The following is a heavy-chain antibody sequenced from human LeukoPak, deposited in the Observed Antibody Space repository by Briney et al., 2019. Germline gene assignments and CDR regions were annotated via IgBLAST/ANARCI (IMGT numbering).Heavy chain of an antibody. CDR1: GYTFTVYY. CDR2: INPNSGGT. CDR3: AMCLSGYYLGFDY. V-gene: IGHV1-2*02. J-gene: IGHJ4*02. Sequence: ASVKVSFKASGYTFTVYYMHWVRQAPGQGREWMGWINPNSGGTNYAQKFQGRVTMTRDTSISTAYMELSRLRSDDMAVYYCAMCLSGYYLGFDYWGQGTLVTVSS. D-gene: IGHD3-3*01.